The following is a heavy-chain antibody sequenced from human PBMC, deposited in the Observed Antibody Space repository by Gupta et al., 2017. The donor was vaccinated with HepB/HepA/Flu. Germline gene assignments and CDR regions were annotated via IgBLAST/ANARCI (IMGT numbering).Heavy chain of an antibody. J-gene: IGHJ4*02. V-gene: IGHV1-18*01. Sequence: HVQLVQSGADVKKPGASVKVSCKASGYTFRNYGFTWLRQAPGQGLEWMGWMNTYKGYTNYAQKFQGRVTMTTDTSTSTAYMELRSLRFDDTAVYYCGRSVQYSNGWYSDYWGQGTLLTVSS. CDR1: GYTFRNYG. CDR2: MNTYKGYT. D-gene: IGHD6-19*01. CDR3: GRSVQYSNGWYSDY.